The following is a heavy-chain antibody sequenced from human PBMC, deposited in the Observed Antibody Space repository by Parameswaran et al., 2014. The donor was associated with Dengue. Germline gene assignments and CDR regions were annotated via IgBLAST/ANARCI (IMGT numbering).Heavy chain of an antibody. CDR3: ARVDYYSLYGMEL. V-gene: IGHV1-46*01. J-gene: IGHJ6*02. CDR2: INPSGGST. Sequence: WVRQAPGQGLEWMGVINPSGGSTNYAQKFQGRVTLTRDTSTSTVYMDLSSLTSDDTAEYYCARVDYYSLYGMELWGQGTTVTVSS.